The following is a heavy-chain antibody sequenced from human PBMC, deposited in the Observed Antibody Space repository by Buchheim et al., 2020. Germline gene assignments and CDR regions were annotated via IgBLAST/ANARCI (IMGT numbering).Heavy chain of an antibody. CDR1: GFTFSSYE. CDR3: ARDGAAANVLHPDYGMDV. CDR2: ISSSGSTI. J-gene: IGHJ6*02. Sequence: EVQLVESGGGLVQPGGSLRLSCAASGFTFSSYEMNWVRQAPGKGLEWVSYISSSGSTIYYADSVKGRFTISRDNAKNSLYLQMNSLRAEDTAVHYCARDGAAANVLHPDYGMDVWGQGTT. D-gene: IGHD2-2*01. V-gene: IGHV3-48*03.